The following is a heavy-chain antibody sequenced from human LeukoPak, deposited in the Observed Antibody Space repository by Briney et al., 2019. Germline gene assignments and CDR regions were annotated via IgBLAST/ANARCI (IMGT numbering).Heavy chain of an antibody. Sequence: SETLSLTCAVYGGSFSGYYWSWTRQPPGKGLEWIGEINHSGSTNYNPSLKSRVTISVDTSKNQFSLKLSSVTAADTAVYYCGRGGSSDWYDAFDIWGQGTMVTVSS. V-gene: IGHV4-34*01. CDR3: GRGGSSDWYDAFDI. CDR1: GGSFSGYY. D-gene: IGHD2-2*01. CDR2: INHSGST. J-gene: IGHJ3*02.